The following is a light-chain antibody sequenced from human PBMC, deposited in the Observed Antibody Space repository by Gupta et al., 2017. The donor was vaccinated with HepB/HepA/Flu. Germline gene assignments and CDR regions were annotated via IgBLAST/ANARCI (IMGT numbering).Light chain of an antibody. CDR3: GTLDSSLSAVV. Sequence: QSVLTQPPSVSAAPGQKVTISCSGVSSNIGNNYVSWYQQLTETAPKLLIYDNNKRPSGVPDRFSGSKSGTSATLGITGLQTGEEADYYCGTLDSSLSAVVFGGGTKLTVL. V-gene: IGLV1-51*01. J-gene: IGLJ2*01. CDR2: DNN. CDR1: SSNIGNNY.